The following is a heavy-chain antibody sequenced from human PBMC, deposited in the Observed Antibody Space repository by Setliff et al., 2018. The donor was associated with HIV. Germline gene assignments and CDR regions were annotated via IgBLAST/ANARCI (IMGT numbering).Heavy chain of an antibody. CDR3: ARSNRGYDSRGFYRENWFDP. V-gene: IGHV5-51*01. CDR2: IYPGDSDT. CDR1: GYTFTNYW. D-gene: IGHD3-22*01. Sequence: GESLKISCKGSGYTFTNYWIGWVRQMPGKGLECMGIIYPGDSDTRYSPSFQGQVTISADKSISTAYLQWSSLEASDTAMFYCARSNRGYDSRGFYRENWFDPWGQGTQVTVSS. J-gene: IGHJ5*02.